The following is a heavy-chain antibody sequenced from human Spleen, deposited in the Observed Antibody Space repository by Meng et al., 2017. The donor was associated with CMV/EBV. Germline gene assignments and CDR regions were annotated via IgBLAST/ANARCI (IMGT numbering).Heavy chain of an antibody. D-gene: IGHD3-16*01. CDR3: AREGGDSWFDY. J-gene: IGHJ4*02. CDR2: IYYNGNT. Sequence: SETLSLTCTVSGGSISSSSYYWGWIRQPPGKGLEWIGSIYYNGNTYYNPSIKSRITISIDTSKNDFSLKVNSVTAADTAVYYCAREGGDSWFDYWGQGTQVTVSS. CDR1: GGSISSSSYY. V-gene: IGHV4-39*07.